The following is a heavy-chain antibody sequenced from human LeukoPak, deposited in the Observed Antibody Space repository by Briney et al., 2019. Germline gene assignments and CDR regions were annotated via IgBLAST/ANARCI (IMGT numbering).Heavy chain of an antibody. CDR2: IWYDGSKK. Sequence: GGSLRLSCAASGFTFSNYGKHWVRQAPGKGLEWVALIWYDGSKKYYADSVKGRFTISRDNAKNSLYLQMNSLRAEDTAVYYCARDRVLAAAGTGGYWGQGTLVTVSS. CDR3: ARDRVLAAAGTGGY. D-gene: IGHD6-13*01. V-gene: IGHV3-33*01. CDR1: GFTFSNYG. J-gene: IGHJ4*02.